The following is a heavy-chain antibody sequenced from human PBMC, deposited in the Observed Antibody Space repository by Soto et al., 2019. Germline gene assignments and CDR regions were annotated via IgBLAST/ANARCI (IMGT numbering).Heavy chain of an antibody. CDR1: GGTFSSYA. J-gene: IGHJ6*02. CDR3: ARGYCSGGSCYLKYYYYYYGMDV. D-gene: IGHD2-15*01. V-gene: IGHV1-69*01. Sequence: QVQLVQSGAEVKKPGSSVKVSCKASGGTFSSYAISWVRQAPGQGLEWMGGIIPIFGTANYAQKFQGRVTITADECTSTAYMELSSLRSEDTAVYYCARGYCSGGSCYLKYYYYYYGMDVWGQGTTVTVSS. CDR2: IIPIFGTA.